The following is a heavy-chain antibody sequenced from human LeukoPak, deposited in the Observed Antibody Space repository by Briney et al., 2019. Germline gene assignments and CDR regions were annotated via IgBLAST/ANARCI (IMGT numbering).Heavy chain of an antibody. CDR3: AKDHADIVVLPGAHIDS. J-gene: IGHJ4*02. CDR1: GFTFDSFA. D-gene: IGHD2-2*01. Sequence: GGSLRLSCAASGFTFDSFAMHWVRQAPGKGLEWLAVIPYDGGYTYYADFVKGRVTISRDSSKNTVYLQLNSLRADDTAVYFCAKDHADIVVLPGAHIDSWGQGTLVTVSS. V-gene: IGHV3-30*18. CDR2: IPYDGGYT.